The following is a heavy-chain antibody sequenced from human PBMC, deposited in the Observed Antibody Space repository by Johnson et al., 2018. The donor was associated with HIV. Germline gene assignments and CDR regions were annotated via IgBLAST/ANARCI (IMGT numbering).Heavy chain of an antibody. CDR3: ARSRPEEYSSSSDAFDI. V-gene: IGHV3-66*01. CDR2: IYDGDTT. Sequence: VQLVESGGGLVQPGGSLRLSCAASGFTVMSHYMTWVRQAPGKWLEWVSVIYDGDTTYYTDSVKGRFTISRDNAKNSLYLQMNSLRAEDTAVYYCARSRPEEYSSSSDAFDIWGQGTMVTVSS. D-gene: IGHD6-6*01. J-gene: IGHJ3*02. CDR1: GFTVMSHY.